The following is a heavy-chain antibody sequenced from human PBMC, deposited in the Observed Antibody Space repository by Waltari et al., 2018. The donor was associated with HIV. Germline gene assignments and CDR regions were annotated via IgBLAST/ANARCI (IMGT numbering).Heavy chain of an antibody. J-gene: IGHJ4*02. D-gene: IGHD5-12*01. CDR3: ARDTFRDGYTAY. Sequence: QVQLQESGPGLVKPSETLSLTCTVSGGSISSYYWSWIRQPPGKGLEWIGYIYYSGSTNYNPSLKSRVTISVDTSKNQFSLKLSSVTAADSAVYYCARDTFRDGYTAYWGQGTLVTVSS. V-gene: IGHV4-59*01. CDR1: GGSISSYY. CDR2: IYYSGST.